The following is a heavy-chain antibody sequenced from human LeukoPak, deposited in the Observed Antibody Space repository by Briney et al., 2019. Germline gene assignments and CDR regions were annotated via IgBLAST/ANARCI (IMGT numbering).Heavy chain of an antibody. D-gene: IGHD3-3*01. J-gene: IGHJ4*01. CDR3: ARENIIEGINYGVDD. CDR1: GYTFTDRY. CDR2: INPDSGDT. V-gene: IGHV1-2*02. Sequence: GASVNVSYKASGYTFTDRYVHWVRQAPGQGLEWMGWINPDSGDTYYAQKFQGRITMTRDTSITTVYMELTRLRSDDTAVYYCARENIIEGINYGVDDWGKGTLVTVSS.